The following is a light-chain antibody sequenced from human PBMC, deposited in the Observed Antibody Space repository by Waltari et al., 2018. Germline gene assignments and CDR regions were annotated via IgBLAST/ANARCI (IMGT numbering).Light chain of an antibody. CDR3: SSYTSTNTPYV. Sequence: QSALTQPASVSGSPGQSITISCAGTTSDIGASSFVSWYQQHPGKAPKLIIFDVSNRPSGFSTRFSGSKPCNTASLTISGLQADDEAIYFCSSYTSTNTPYVFGTGTEVSFL. CDR1: TSDIGASSF. CDR2: DVS. J-gene: IGLJ1*01. V-gene: IGLV2-14*03.